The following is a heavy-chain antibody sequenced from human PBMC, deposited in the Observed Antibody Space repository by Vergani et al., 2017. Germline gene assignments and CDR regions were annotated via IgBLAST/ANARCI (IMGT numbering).Heavy chain of an antibody. Sequence: QVQLVETGGGVVQPGGSLRLYCATSGFSFNTYGAHWVRQAPGKGLVWGAFIGYDGRIKYNVDSVKGRFTISRDTSKKTLSLQMRSLRADDTAVYYCAKDGRENSDYGYFDYWGQGTLVTVSS. CDR3: AKDGRENSDYGYFDY. V-gene: IGHV3-30*02. D-gene: IGHD4-17*01. J-gene: IGHJ4*02. CDR1: GFSFNTYG. CDR2: IGYDGRIK.